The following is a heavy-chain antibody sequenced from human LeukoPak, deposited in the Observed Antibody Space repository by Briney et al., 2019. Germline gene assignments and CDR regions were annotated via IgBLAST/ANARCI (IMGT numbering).Heavy chain of an antibody. CDR2: ISAYNGNT. Sequence: ASVKVSCKASGYTFTSYGISWVRQAPGQGLEWMGWISAYNGNTNYAQKLQGRVTMTTDASTSTAYMELRSLRSDDTAVYYCASDVLIVDLYYYCGMDVWGQGTTVTVSS. CDR3: ASDVLIVDLYYYCGMDV. V-gene: IGHV1-18*01. CDR1: GYTFTSYG. J-gene: IGHJ6*02. D-gene: IGHD2-8*01.